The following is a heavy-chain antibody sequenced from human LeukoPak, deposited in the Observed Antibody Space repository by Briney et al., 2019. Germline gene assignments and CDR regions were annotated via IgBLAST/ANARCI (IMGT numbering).Heavy chain of an antibody. CDR2: IRSKANSYAT. CDR3: TRPISIAAAEKNDY. V-gene: IGHV3-73*01. D-gene: IGHD6-13*01. J-gene: IGHJ4*02. Sequence: GSLRLSCAASGFTFSGSAMHWVRQASGKGLEWVGRIRSKANSYATAYAASVKGRFTISRDDSKNTAYPQMNSLKTEDTAVYYCTRPISIAAAEKNDYWGQGTLVTVSS. CDR1: GFTFSGSA.